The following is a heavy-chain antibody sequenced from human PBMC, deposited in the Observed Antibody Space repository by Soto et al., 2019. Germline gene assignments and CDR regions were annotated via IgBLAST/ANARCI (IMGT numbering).Heavy chain of an antibody. J-gene: IGHJ4*02. V-gene: IGHV3-30*18. CDR1: GFTFSTYG. Sequence: QVQLVESGGGVVQPGKSLRLSCAASGFTFSTYGIHWVRQAPGKGLEWVALISYDGWSKYYGDSVKGRFIISRDNSHNTVSLQMNSLRADDTAVYFCAKEQLAMTVVVADYFDSWGQGTLVTVSS. D-gene: IGHD3-22*01. CDR2: ISYDGWSK. CDR3: AKEQLAMTVVVADYFDS.